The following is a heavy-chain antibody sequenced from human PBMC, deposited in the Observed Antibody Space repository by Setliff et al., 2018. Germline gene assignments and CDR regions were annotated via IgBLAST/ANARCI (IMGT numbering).Heavy chain of an antibody. J-gene: IGHJ4*02. CDR2: INHDGSST. D-gene: IGHD2-2*01. CDR1: GFTFSSCW. Sequence: PGGSLRLSCAASGFTFSSCWMSWVRQAPGKGLVWVSRINHDGSSTTYADSVKGRFTISRDNAKSTLYLQMDSLRAEDTAVYYCARGPAKSAGQWGSHFFDYWGQGTLVTVSS. CDR3: ARGPAKSAGQWGSHFFDY. V-gene: IGHV3-74*01.